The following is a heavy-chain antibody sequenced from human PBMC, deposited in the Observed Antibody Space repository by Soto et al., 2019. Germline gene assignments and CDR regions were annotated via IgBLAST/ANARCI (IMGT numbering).Heavy chain of an antibody. J-gene: IGHJ3*02. V-gene: IGHV5-51*01. Sequence: PGESLKISCKGSGYSFTSYWIGWVRQMPGKGLEWMGIIYPGDSDTRYSPSFQGQVTISADKSISTAYLQWSSLKASDTAMYYCARHVSIAAAGRAFDIWGQGTMVTVSS. CDR3: ARHVSIAAAGRAFDI. CDR2: IYPGDSDT. D-gene: IGHD6-13*01. CDR1: GYSFTSYW.